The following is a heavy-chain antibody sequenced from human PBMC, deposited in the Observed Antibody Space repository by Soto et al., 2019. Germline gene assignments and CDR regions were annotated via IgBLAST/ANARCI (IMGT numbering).Heavy chain of an antibody. CDR2: ISGYNGNT. Sequence: QVQLVQSGAEVKKPGASVKVSCKASGYTFTSYGVSWVRQAPGHGLEWMGWISGYNGNTNYAQKLQGRVTMTTDTSTSTAYMELRSLRSDDTAVYYCARAGKYYYGSGSPYYDGMDVWGQGITVTVSS. D-gene: IGHD3-10*01. J-gene: IGHJ6*02. CDR1: GYTFTSYG. V-gene: IGHV1-18*04. CDR3: ARAGKYYYGSGSPYYDGMDV.